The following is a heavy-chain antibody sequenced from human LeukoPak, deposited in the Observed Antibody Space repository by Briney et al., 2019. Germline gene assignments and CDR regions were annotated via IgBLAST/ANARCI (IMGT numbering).Heavy chain of an antibody. CDR2: IYYSGST. Sequence: SETLSLTCTVSGGSISSYYWSWIRQPPGKGLEWIGYIYYSGSTNYNPSLKSRVTISVDTSKNQFSLKLSSVTAADTAVYYCAKDGVAARRWYYYYYMDVWGKGTTVTVSS. D-gene: IGHD6-6*01. CDR1: GGSISSYY. V-gene: IGHV4-59*01. J-gene: IGHJ6*03. CDR3: AKDGVAARRWYYYYYMDV.